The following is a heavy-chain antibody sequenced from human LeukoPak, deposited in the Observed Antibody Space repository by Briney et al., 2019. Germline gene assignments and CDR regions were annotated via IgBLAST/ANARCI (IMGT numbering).Heavy chain of an antibody. CDR3: AKAAGKENGYDFWFEH. CDR2: ISYDGKKS. Sequence: GGSLRLSCAASGFTFSSYWMSWVRQAPGKGLEWVAVISYDGKKSYYADSVKGRFTISRDNSKSTLYLQMNSLRAEDTAVYYCAKAAGKENGYDFWFEHWGQGTLVTVSS. CDR1: GFTFSSYW. V-gene: IGHV3-30*18. D-gene: IGHD3-3*01. J-gene: IGHJ5*02.